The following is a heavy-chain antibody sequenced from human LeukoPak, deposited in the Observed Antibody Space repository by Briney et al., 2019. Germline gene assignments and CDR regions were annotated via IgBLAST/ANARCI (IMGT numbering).Heavy chain of an antibody. CDR3: ARDLNQDSSG. D-gene: IGHD3-22*01. V-gene: IGHV3-7*01. CDR2: IKTEGSEK. CDR1: GFSFTNTW. J-gene: IGHJ4*02. Sequence: GGSLRLSCAASGFSFTNTWMTWVRQAPGKGLECVANIKTEGSEKYYVDSVRGRFTISKDNAKNSQYLQMNSLRVEDTAIYYCARDLNQDSSGWGQGTLVTVSS.